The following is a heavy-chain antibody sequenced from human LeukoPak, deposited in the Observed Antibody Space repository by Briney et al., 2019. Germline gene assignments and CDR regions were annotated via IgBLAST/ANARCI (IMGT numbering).Heavy chain of an antibody. V-gene: IGHV4-59*01. CDR2: IYYSGST. D-gene: IGHD3-22*01. Sequence: SETLSLTCTVSGGSLSSYYWSWTRQPPGKGLEWIGYIYYSGSTNYNPSLRSRVTISVDTSKNQFSLKLSSVTAADTAVYYCAREGYYDSRGYYTNWFDPWGQGTLVTISS. J-gene: IGHJ5*02. CDR1: GGSLSSYY. CDR3: AREGYYDSRGYYTNWFDP.